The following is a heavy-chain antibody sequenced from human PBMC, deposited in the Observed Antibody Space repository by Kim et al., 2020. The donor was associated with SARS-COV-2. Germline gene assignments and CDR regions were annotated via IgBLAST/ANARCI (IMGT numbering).Heavy chain of an antibody. V-gene: IGHV5-51*01. Sequence: GESLKISCKGSGYSFTSYWIGWVRQMPGKGLEWMGIIYPGDSDTRYSPSFQGQVTISADKSISTAYLQWSSLKASDTAMYYCARLLIGWVDCSGGSCYSRYPYYFDYWGQGTLVTVSS. J-gene: IGHJ4*02. CDR2: IYPGDSDT. D-gene: IGHD2-15*01. CDR3: ARLLIGWVDCSGGSCYSRYPYYFDY. CDR1: GYSFTSYW.